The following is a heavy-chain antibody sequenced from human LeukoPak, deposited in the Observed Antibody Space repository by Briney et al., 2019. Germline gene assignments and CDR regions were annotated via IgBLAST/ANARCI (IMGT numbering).Heavy chain of an antibody. CDR1: GFTLDDYA. CDR3: AKVGSSGWYRDYYFDY. D-gene: IGHD6-19*01. Sequence: GGSLRLSCAASGFTLDDYAMHWVRQAPGKGLEWVSGISWNSGSIGYADSVKGRFTISRDNAKNSLYLQMNSLRAEDTALYYCAKVGSSGWYRDYYFDYWGQGTLVTVSS. CDR2: ISWNSGSI. J-gene: IGHJ4*02. V-gene: IGHV3-9*01.